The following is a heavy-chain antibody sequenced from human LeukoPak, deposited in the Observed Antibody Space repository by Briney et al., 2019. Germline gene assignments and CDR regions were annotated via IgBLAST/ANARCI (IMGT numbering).Heavy chain of an antibody. CDR3: AKDGYDSSGYYTTPFDY. CDR2: ISGSGGST. D-gene: IGHD3-22*01. J-gene: IGHJ4*02. V-gene: IGHV3-23*01. Sequence: GGSLRLSCAASGFTFSSYAMSWVRQAPGKGLEWVSAISGSGGSTYYADSVKGRFTISRDDSKNTLYLQMNSLRAEDTAVYYCAKDGYDSSGYYTTPFDYWGQGTLVTVSS. CDR1: GFTFSSYA.